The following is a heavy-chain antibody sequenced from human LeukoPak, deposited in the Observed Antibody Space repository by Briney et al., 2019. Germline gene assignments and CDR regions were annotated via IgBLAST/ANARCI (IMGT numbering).Heavy chain of an antibody. CDR2: ISSSGNTI. CDR3: ARERDYDSSGYYFDY. V-gene: IGHV3-48*03. Sequence: GGSLRLSCAASGFTFSSYEMNWVRQAPGKGLVGVSYISSSGNTIYYADSVKGRFTISRDNAKNSLYLQMNSLRAEDTAVYYCARERDYDSSGYYFDYWGQGTLVTASS. CDR1: GFTFSSYE. D-gene: IGHD3-22*01. J-gene: IGHJ4*02.